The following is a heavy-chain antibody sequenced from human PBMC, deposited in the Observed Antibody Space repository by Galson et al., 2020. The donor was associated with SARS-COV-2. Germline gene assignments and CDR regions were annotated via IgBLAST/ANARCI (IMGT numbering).Heavy chain of an antibody. CDR2: ISSSGSTI. V-gene: IGHV3-11*01. CDR1: GFNFSDYY. Sequence: NSGGSLRLSCAASGFNFSDYYMSWIRQAPGKGLEWVSYISSSGSTIYYADSVKGRFTISRDNAKNSLYLQMNSLRAEDTAVYYCARERLTRGGDYYYYGMDVWGQGTTVTVSS. D-gene: IGHD3-16*01. CDR3: ARERLTRGGDYYYYGMDV. J-gene: IGHJ6*02.